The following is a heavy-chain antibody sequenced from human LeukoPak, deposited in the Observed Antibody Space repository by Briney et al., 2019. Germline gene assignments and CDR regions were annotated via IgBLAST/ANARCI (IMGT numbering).Heavy chain of an antibody. Sequence: ASVKVSCKASGYTFTSYDINWVRQATGQGLEWMGWMNPNSRNTVYAQKFQGRVTMTRNTSISTAYMELSSLRSEDTAVYYCARAYYGSGRGFMDAWGKGTTVTVSS. V-gene: IGHV1-8*01. CDR3: ARAYYGSGRGFMDA. D-gene: IGHD3-10*01. CDR1: GYTFTSYD. CDR2: MNPNSRNT. J-gene: IGHJ6*03.